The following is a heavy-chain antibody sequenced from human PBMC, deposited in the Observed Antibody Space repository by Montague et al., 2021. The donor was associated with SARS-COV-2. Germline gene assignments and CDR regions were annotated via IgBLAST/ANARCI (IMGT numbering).Heavy chain of an antibody. D-gene: IGHD1-14*01. J-gene: IGHJ4*02. Sequence: SLRLSCAASGFAFGLYTLHWVRRAPGKGLEWLAVLSHDGSHMYVADSVKGRFTISRDNSKNMLYLQINGLRVEDSAVYFCTRIGCGFNRGSAYDSWGRGTLVTVAS. CDR3: TRIGCGFNRGSAYDS. V-gene: IGHV3-30*04. CDR2: LSHDGSHM. CDR1: GFAFGLYT.